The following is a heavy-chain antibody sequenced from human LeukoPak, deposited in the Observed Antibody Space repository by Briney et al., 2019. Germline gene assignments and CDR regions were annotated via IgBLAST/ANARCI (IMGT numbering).Heavy chain of an antibody. V-gene: IGHV1-8*01. CDR1: GYTFTSCD. CDR3: ARGRPVVVVAATLKPFVP. D-gene: IGHD2-15*01. CDR2: VNPNSGST. Sequence: ASVKVSCKASGYTFTSCDYNWGRQPTGQGLEWMGSVNPNSGSTGYAQKFQGRVTMTRNTSISTAYMELSSLRSEDTAVYYCARGRPVVVVAATLKPFVPWGQGTLVTVSS. J-gene: IGHJ5*02.